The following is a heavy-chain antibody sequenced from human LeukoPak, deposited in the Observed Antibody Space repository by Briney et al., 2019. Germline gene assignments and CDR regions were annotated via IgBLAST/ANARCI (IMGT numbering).Heavy chain of an antibody. CDR3: ARAPRPFGWFDP. D-gene: IGHD6-6*01. V-gene: IGHV1-2*02. CDR2: INPNSGGT. CDR1: GYIFTGYY. Sequence: GASLKVSCKASGYIFTGYYRHWVRQAPGQGLEWMGWINPNSGGTNYAQKFQGRVTMTRDTSMSTAYIELSRLSSDDTAVYSCARAPRPFGWFDPWGQGTLVTVSS. J-gene: IGHJ5*02.